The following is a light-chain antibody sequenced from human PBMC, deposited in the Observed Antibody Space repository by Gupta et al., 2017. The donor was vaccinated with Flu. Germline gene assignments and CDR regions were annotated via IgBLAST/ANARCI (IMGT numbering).Light chain of an antibody. V-gene: IGKV2-30*01. J-gene: IGKJ1*01. Sequence: DVVMTQSPLSLPVTLGQPASLSCRSSPGLVYRDGNTYLHWFQQRPGQAPRRLIYQGSYRDSGVPDRFSGSGSGTDFTLKISRVEAEDVGIYFGRQCEHWPWAFGQGTTVEIK. CDR2: QGS. CDR1: PGLVYRDGNTY. CDR3: RQCEHWPWA.